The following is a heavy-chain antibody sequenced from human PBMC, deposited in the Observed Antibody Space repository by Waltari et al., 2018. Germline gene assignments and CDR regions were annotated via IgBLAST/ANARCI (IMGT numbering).Heavy chain of an antibody. J-gene: IGHJ4*02. D-gene: IGHD1-26*01. V-gene: IGHV4-31*03. CDR3: ARDLVGATIGY. Sequence: QVQLQESGPGLVKPSETLSLPCSVSGGSIRRSGLFWSCIRQHPGKGLEWIGDIYYSGITYYNPSLKSRVTISKDTSKNQISLRLASVTAADTAVYYCARDLVGATIGYWGQGTLVNVSS. CDR1: GGSIRRSGLF. CDR2: IYYSGIT.